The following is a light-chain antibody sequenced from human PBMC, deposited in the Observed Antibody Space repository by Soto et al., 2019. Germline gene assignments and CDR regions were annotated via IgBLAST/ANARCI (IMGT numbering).Light chain of an antibody. CDR2: GAS. CDR1: QSVRSN. CDR3: QQYVSSPAT. Sequence: EIVMTQSPATLSVSPGERATLSCRASQSVRSNLAWYQQNPGQAPRLLIYGASTRATGIPARFSGSGAGTEFTLTISSLQSEDFAVYYCQQYVSSPATFGGGTKVDIK. V-gene: IGKV3-15*01. J-gene: IGKJ4*01.